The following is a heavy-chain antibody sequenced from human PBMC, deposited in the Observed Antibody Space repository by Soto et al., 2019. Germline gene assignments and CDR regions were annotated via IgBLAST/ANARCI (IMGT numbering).Heavy chain of an antibody. J-gene: IGHJ5*02. CDR1: GGSFSGYY. CDR3: ARALDPQARWFDP. V-gene: IGHV4-34*01. CDR2: INHSGST. Sequence: LSLTCAVYGGSFSGYYWSWIRQPPGKGLEWIGEINHSGSTNYNPSLKSRVTISVDTSKNQFSLKLSSVTAADTAVYYCARALDPQARWFDPWGQGTLVTVSS.